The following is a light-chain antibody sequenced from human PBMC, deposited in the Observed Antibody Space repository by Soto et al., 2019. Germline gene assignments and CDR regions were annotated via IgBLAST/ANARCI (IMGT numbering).Light chain of an antibody. J-gene: IGLJ1*01. CDR3: SSYTNINTRACV. CDR2: EGS. Sequence: QSALTQPASVSGSPGQSITISCTGTSSDVGKYNLVAWCQQHPGKAPKLMIFEGSKRPSGVSNRFSGSKSGNTASLTISGLQAEDEAEYYCSSYTNINTRACVFGTGTKLTVL. CDR1: SSDVGKYNL. V-gene: IGLV2-14*02.